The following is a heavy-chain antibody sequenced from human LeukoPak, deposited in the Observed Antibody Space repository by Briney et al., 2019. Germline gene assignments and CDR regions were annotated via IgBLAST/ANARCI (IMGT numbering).Heavy chain of an antibody. J-gene: IGHJ4*02. V-gene: IGHV3-23*01. CDR3: ATPLDYRDSSGFHQGGD. CDR2: IGGSGGST. CDR1: GFTVSSYA. D-gene: IGHD3-22*01. Sequence: GGSLRLSCAASGFTVSSYAMSWVRQAPGKGLEWVSAIGGSGGSTSYADSVKGRFTISRDNSKNTLYLQTNSLRAEDTAVYYCATPLDYRDSSGFHQGGDWGQGTLVTVS.